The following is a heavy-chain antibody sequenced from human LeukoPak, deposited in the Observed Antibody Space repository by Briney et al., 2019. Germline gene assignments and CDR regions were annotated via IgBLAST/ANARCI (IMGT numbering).Heavy chain of an antibody. D-gene: IGHD3-9*01. CDR3: EKKPAYDILTGYYSY. Sequence: WGSLRLSCVASGFTFISYAMSWVRQAPGKGLEWVSAISGSGGSTYYADSVKGRFTISRDNSKNTLYLQMNSLRAEDTAVYYCEKKPAYDILTGYYSYWGQGTLVTVSS. CDR2: ISGSGGST. CDR1: GFTFISYA. V-gene: IGHV3-23*01. J-gene: IGHJ4*02.